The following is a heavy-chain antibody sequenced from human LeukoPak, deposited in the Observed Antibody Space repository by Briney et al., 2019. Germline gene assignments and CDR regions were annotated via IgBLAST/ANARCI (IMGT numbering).Heavy chain of an antibody. CDR3: AGFDFWSGYYDY. CDR2: INHSGST. Sequence: SETLSLTCAVYGGSFSGYYWSWIRQPPGKGLEWIGEINHSGSTNYNPSLKSRVTISVDTSKNQFSLKLSSVTAADTAVYYCAGFDFWSGYYDYWGQGILVTVSS. CDR1: GGSFSGYY. V-gene: IGHV4-34*01. J-gene: IGHJ4*02. D-gene: IGHD3-3*01.